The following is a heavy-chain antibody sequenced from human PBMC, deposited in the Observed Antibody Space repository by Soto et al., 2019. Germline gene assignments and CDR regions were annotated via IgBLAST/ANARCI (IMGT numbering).Heavy chain of an antibody. CDR1: GFTFSSYG. Sequence: GGSLRLSCAASGFTFSSYGMHWVRQAPGKGLEWVAVISYDGSNKYYADSVKGRFTISRDNSKNTLYLQMNSLRAEDTAVYYCAKPITMVRGVIPYPYYGMDVRGQGTTVTVSS. J-gene: IGHJ6*02. CDR2: ISYDGSNK. CDR3: AKPITMVRGVIPYPYYGMDV. D-gene: IGHD3-10*01. V-gene: IGHV3-30*18.